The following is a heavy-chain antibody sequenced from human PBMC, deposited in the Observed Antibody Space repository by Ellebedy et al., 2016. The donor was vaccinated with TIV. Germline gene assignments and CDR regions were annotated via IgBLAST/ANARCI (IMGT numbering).Heavy chain of an antibody. D-gene: IGHD4-17*01. J-gene: IGHJ4*02. CDR1: GYSFVNYW. Sequence: GESLKISCQASGYSFVNYWVVWVRHMPAKGLEWVGIVYPGDSDIRYSPSFQGQVTISADNSINTAYLQWSSLKASDTAMYYCARQDYGDFYFDYWGQGTLVTVSS. V-gene: IGHV5-51*01. CDR3: ARQDYGDFYFDY. CDR2: VYPGDSDI.